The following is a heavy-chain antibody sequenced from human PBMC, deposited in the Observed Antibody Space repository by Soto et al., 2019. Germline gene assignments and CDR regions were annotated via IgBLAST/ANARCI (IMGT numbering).Heavy chain of an antibody. V-gene: IGHV3-21*01. CDR3: ARDQRFGDRNYYYMDV. J-gene: IGHJ6*03. CDR1: GFTFSSYS. CDR2: ISSSSSYI. Sequence: GGSLRLSCAASGFTFSSYSMNWVRQAPGRGLEWVSSISSSSSYIYYADSVKGRFTISRDNAKNSLYLQMNSLRAEDTAVYYCARDQRFGDRNYYYMDVWGKGTTVTVSS. D-gene: IGHD4-17*01.